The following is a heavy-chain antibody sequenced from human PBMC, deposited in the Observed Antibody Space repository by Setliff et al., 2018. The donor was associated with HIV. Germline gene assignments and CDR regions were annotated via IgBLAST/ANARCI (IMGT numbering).Heavy chain of an antibody. D-gene: IGHD3-10*01. J-gene: IGHJ4*02. CDR2: MYHTGST. CDR3: APRHHKYGFL. V-gene: IGHV4-38-2*01. Sequence: LSLTCAVSGYSISSGCYWGWIRQPPGKGLEWIGSMYHTGSTYYSPSLNSRFTISVDTSKNQFSLKLRSVTAADTALYYCAPRHHKYGFLWGQGTLVTVSS. CDR1: GYSISSGCY.